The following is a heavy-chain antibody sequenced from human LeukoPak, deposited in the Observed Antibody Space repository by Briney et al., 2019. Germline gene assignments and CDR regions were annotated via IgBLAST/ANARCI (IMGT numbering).Heavy chain of an antibody. CDR2: IYTSGST. V-gene: IGHV4-4*09. J-gene: IGHJ3*02. D-gene: IGHD3-9*01. CDR3: ARHKSRLRYFDRSRCFAFDI. CDR1: GGSISSYY. Sequence: PSETLSLTCTVSGGSISSYYWSWIRQPPGKGLEGIGYIYTSGSTNYNPSLKRRVTISVDTSKHQFSLQLSSVPAADTAVYYCARHKSRLRYFDRSRCFAFDIWGQGTMVTVSS.